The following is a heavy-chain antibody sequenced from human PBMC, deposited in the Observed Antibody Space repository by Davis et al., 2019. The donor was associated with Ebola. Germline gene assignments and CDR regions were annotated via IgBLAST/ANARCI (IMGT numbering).Heavy chain of an antibody. J-gene: IGHJ3*01. D-gene: IGHD3-3*01. Sequence: ASVKVSCKVSGYTFMRHGISWVRQAPGQGLEWLGWITTHNNNTHSTKNLQGRLTMTTDASTSTAYLELRGLRSDDTAVYYCARGLGVFGVVPDAFDVWGQGTMVTTSS. V-gene: IGHV1-18*01. CDR3: ARGLGVFGVVPDAFDV. CDR1: GYTFMRHG. CDR2: ITTHNNNT.